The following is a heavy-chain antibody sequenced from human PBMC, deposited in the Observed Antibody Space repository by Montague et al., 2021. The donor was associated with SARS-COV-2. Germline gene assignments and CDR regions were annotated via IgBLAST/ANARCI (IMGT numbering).Heavy chain of an antibody. CDR3: AGPGSSEFHFEF. CDR2: IDDTGST. Sequence: SETLSLTCTVSGGSISSSVYYWAWIRPPPGKGLEWIGSIDDTGSTYYTPSLKSRVTLSVDTSKNRFSLRVYSVTAADTAVYFCAGPGSSEFHFEFWGQGNLVAVSS. CDR1: GGSISSSVYY. J-gene: IGHJ4*02. D-gene: IGHD3-10*01. V-gene: IGHV4-39*01.